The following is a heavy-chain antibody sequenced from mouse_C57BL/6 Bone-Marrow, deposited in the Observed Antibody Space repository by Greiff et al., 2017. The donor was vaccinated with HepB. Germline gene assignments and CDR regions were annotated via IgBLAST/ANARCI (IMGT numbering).Heavy chain of an antibody. J-gene: IGHJ4*01. Sequence: VQLKESGGGLVKPGGSLKLSCAASGFTFSSYTMSWVRQTPEKRLEWVATISGGGGNTYYPDSVKGRFTISRDNAKNTLYLQMSSLRSEDTALYYCARHDAAQAYLAMDYWGQGTSVTVSS. V-gene: IGHV5-9*01. D-gene: IGHD3-2*02. CDR1: GFTFSSYT. CDR3: ARHDAAQAYLAMDY. CDR2: ISGGGGNT.